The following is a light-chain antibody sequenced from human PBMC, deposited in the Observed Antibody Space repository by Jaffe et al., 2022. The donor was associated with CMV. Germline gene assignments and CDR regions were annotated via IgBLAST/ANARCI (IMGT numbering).Light chain of an antibody. V-gene: IGKV1-39*01. CDR3: QQSYSSPWT. J-gene: IGKJ1*01. Sequence: DIQMTQSPSSLSASVGDRVTITCRATQSITYLNWYQQKPGKAPKLLIYAASNLQGGVPSRFSGSGSGTDFSLTISSLQSEDFATYYCQQSYSSPWTFGQGTKVEIK. CDR2: AAS. CDR1: QSITY.